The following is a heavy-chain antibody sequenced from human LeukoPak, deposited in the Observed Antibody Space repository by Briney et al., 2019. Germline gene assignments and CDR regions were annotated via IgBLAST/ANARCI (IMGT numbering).Heavy chain of an antibody. Sequence: SETLSLTCAVYGGSFSGYYWSWIRQPPGKGLEWIGEINHSGSTNYNPSLKSRVTISVDTSKNQFSLKLSSVTAADTAVYYCARGYSGYDYDPHFDYWGQGTLVTDSS. CDR2: INHSGST. V-gene: IGHV4-34*01. CDR1: GGSFSGYY. CDR3: ARGYSGYDYDPHFDY. D-gene: IGHD5-12*01. J-gene: IGHJ4*02.